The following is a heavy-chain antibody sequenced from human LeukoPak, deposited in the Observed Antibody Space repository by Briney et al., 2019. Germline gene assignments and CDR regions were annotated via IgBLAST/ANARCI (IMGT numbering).Heavy chain of an antibody. CDR1: GGSLSGYY. V-gene: IGHV4-34*01. Sequence: SETLSLTCAVYGGSLSGYYWSWIRQPPGKGLEWIGEINHSGSTNYNPSLKSRVTISVDTSKNQFSLKLSSVTAADTAVYYCARGGPPYYYGSGSYYTYWGQGTLVTVSS. CDR2: INHSGST. J-gene: IGHJ4*02. D-gene: IGHD3-10*01. CDR3: ARGGPPYYYGSGSYYTY.